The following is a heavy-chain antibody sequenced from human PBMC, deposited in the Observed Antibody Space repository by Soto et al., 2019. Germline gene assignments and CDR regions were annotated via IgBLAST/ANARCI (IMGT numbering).Heavy chain of an antibody. CDR3: ARGLGGSGLGGMDV. CDR2: INHSGST. V-gene: IGHV4-34*01. Sequence: QVQLQQWGAGLLKPSETLSLTCAVYGGSFSGYYWSWIRQPPGKGLEWIGEINHSGSTNYNPSLKGRVTISVDTSKNQFSLKLSSVTAADTAVYYCARGLGGSGLGGMDVWGQGTTVTVSS. CDR1: GGSFSGYY. D-gene: IGHD3-10*01. J-gene: IGHJ6*02.